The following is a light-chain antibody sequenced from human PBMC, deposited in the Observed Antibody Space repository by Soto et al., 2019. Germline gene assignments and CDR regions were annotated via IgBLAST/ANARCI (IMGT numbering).Light chain of an antibody. V-gene: IGKV1-9*01. CDR3: QQQYTLTFT. CDR2: EAS. J-gene: IGKJ5*01. CDR1: HDISTF. Sequence: DIQLTQSPSLLSASIGDRVTITPRASHDISTFLAWYQQQPGKAPKLLIYEASTLQSGVPSRFSGSGSGTEFNLTISGLLTEDFAAYQCQQQYTLTFTFGQGTRREN.